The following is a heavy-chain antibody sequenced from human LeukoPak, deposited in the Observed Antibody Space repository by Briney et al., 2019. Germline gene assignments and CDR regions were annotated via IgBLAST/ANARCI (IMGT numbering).Heavy chain of an antibody. Sequence: SETLSLTCAVYGGSFSGYYWSWIRQPPGKGLEWIGEINHSGSTNYNPSLKSRVTISVDTSKNQFSLKLSSVTAADTAVYYCARLVNWGWFDPWGQGTLVTVSS. V-gene: IGHV4-34*01. J-gene: IGHJ5*02. CDR3: ARLVNWGWFDP. CDR2: INHSGST. CDR1: GGSFSGYY. D-gene: IGHD7-27*01.